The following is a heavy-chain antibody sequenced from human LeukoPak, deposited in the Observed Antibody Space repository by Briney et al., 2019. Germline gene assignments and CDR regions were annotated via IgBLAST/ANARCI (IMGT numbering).Heavy chain of an antibody. CDR1: GLTFSDDW. CDR2: IDSGGSST. CDR3: VREGGDY. J-gene: IGHJ4*02. Sequence: GGSLRLSCAAYGLTFSDDWMHWVRQAPGKGLVWVSRIDSGGSSTAYADSVKGRFTVSRDNGKKMVFLEMNSLRAEDTAVYYCVREGGDYWGRGTLVAVSS. D-gene: IGHD6-25*01. V-gene: IGHV3-74*01.